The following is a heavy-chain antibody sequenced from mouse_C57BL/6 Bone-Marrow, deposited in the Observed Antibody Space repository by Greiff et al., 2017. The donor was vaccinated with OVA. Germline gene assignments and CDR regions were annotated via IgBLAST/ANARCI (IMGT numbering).Heavy chain of an antibody. CDR2: IYPRSGNT. J-gene: IGHJ2*01. D-gene: IGHD1-1*01. CDR1: GYTFTSYG. V-gene: IGHV1-81*01. CDR3: ATDYGSSEGDY. Sequence: VKLMESGAELARPGASVKLSCKASGYTFTSYGISWVKQRTGQGLEWIGEIYPRSGNTYYNEKFKGKATLTADKSSSTAYMELRSLTSEDSAVYFCATDYGSSEGDYWGQGTTLTVSS.